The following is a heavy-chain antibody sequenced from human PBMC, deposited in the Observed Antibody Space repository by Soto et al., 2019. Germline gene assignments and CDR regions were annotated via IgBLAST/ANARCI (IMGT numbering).Heavy chain of an antibody. CDR2: VSPSGLT. Sequence: QVELKESGPGLVKPSETLSLTCTVSHGSMSLDRVYWTWIRQSPGKGPECIGYVSPSGLTKYNPSLASRVNMSVNSTNNHFSMDLKSVTAADMAVYYCAREFSSTHINYRDFWGQGTLVSVSS. CDR3: AREFSSTHINYRDF. V-gene: IGHV4-61*03. CDR1: HGSMSLDRVY. J-gene: IGHJ4*02. D-gene: IGHD2-2*01.